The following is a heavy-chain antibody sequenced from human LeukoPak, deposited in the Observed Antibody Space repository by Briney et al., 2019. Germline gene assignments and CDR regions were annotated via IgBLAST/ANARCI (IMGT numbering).Heavy chain of an antibody. CDR1: GLTFSNYA. CDR2: ISAGSGST. Sequence: PGGSLRLSCAASGLTFSNYAMTWVRQAPGKGQEWVSGISAGSGSTYYADSVKGRFTISKDNSKNTLYLQMSSLRAEDTAIYYCAIHESSIPYWGQGTLVTVSS. J-gene: IGHJ4*02. V-gene: IGHV3-23*01. CDR3: AIHESSIPY. D-gene: IGHD1-26*01.